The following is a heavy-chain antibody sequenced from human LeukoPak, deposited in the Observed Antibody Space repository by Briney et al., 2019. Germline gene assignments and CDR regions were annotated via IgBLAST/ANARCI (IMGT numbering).Heavy chain of an antibody. Sequence: GGSLRLSCAASGFTFTTYDMSWVRQAPGKGLEWVSAIIGSGGSTYYADSVKGRFTISRDNAKNTLYLQMNSLRAEDTAVYYCARRSAAKDAFDIWGQGTMVTVSS. CDR2: IIGSGGST. CDR3: ARRSAAKDAFDI. J-gene: IGHJ3*02. CDR1: GFTFTTYD. D-gene: IGHD6-25*01. V-gene: IGHV3-23*01.